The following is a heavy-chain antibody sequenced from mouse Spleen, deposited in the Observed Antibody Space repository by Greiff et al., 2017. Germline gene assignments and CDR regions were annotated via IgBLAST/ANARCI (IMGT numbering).Heavy chain of an antibody. V-gene: IGHV5-9-3*01. Sequence: EVQLVESGGGLVKPGGSLKLSCAASGFTFSSYAMSWVRQTPEKRLEWVATISSGGSYTYYPDSVKGRFTISRDNAKNTLYLQMSSLRSEDTAMYYCASHYGSRGGYAMDYWGQGTSVTVSS. CDR1: GFTFSSYA. CDR3: ASHYGSRGGYAMDY. D-gene: IGHD1-1*01. J-gene: IGHJ4*01. CDR2: ISSGGSYT.